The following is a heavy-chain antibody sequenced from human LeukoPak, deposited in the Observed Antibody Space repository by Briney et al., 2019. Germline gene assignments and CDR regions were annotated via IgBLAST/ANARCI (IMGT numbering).Heavy chain of an antibody. J-gene: IGHJ4*02. CDR3: AREQLWFGELLSTFIDY. Sequence: SETLSLTCTVSGGSISSYYWSWIRQPSGKGLEWIGYIYYSGSTNYNPSLKSRVTISVDTSKNQFSLKLSSVTAADTAVYYCAREQLWFGELLSTFIDYWGQGTLVTVSS. D-gene: IGHD3-10*01. CDR1: GGSISSYY. V-gene: IGHV4-59*01. CDR2: IYYSGST.